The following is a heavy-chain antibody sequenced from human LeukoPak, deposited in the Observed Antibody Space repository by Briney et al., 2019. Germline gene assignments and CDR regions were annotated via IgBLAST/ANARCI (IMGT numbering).Heavy chain of an antibody. CDR1: GFTFSSYG. J-gene: IGHJ4*02. V-gene: IGHV3-30*18. CDR3: AKDGPSRQPVVPAAVDY. Sequence: KAGRSLRLSCAASGFTFSSYGMLWVRQAPAKGLEWVAVISYDGSNKYYADSVKGRFTISGDNSKNTLYLQMNSLRAEDTAVYYCAKDGPSRQPVVPAAVDYWGQGTLVTVSS. D-gene: IGHD2-2*01. CDR2: ISYDGSNK.